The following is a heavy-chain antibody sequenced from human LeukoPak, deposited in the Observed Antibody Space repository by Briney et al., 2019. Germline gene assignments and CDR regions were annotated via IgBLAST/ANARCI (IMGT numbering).Heavy chain of an antibody. V-gene: IGHV4-31*03. J-gene: IGHJ4*02. D-gene: IGHD6-13*01. CDR1: GGSISSGGYY. CDR3: ARVQAAAGYFDY. Sequence: ASETLSLTCTVSGGSISSGGYYWSWIRQHPGKGLEWIGYIYYSGSTYYNPSLKSRVTISVDTSKNQFSLKLSSVTAADTAVYYCARVQAAAGYFDYWGQGTLVTVSS. CDR2: IYYSGST.